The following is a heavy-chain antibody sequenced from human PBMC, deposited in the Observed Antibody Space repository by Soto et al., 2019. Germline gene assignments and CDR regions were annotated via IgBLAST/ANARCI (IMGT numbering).Heavy chain of an antibody. CDR2: MNPNSGNT. Sequence: QVQLVQSGAEVKKPGASVKVSCKASGYTFTSYDINWVRQATGQGLEWMGWMNPNSGNTGYAQKFQGRVTMTRNTXXXXXXXXXXSLXSXXXXXYYCAREKSYGMDVWGQGTTVTVSS. CDR3: AREKSYGMDV. CDR1: GYTFTSYD. J-gene: IGHJ6*02. V-gene: IGHV1-8*01.